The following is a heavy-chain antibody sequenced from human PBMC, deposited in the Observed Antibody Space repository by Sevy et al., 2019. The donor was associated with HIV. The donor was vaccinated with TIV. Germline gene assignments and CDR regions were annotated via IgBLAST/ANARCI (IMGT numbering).Heavy chain of an antibody. Sequence: GGSLRLSCAASGFPFSSYAMSWVRQAPGRGLEWVSTLIGGGRRTYYADSVTGRFIISRDNSRDTLDLPMNSLRAEDTAIYYCAKRRVQSGLSGGGANYGMDVCGRGTTVTVSS. CDR3: AKRRVQSGLSGGGANYGMDV. V-gene: IGHV3-23*01. CDR1: GFPFSSYA. CDR2: LIGGGRRT. J-gene: IGHJ6*02. D-gene: IGHD2-8*02.